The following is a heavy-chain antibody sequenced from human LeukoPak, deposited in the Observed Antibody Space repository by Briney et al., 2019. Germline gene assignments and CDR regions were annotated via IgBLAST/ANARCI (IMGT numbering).Heavy chain of an antibody. CDR1: GGTFSSYA. D-gene: IGHD3-9*01. J-gene: IGHJ4*02. CDR3: AAGVYYDILTGYFFTSRQQFDY. V-gene: IGHV1-69*13. Sequence: SVKVSCKASGGTFSSYAISWVRQAPGQGLEWMGGIIPIFGTANYAQKFQGRVTITADESTSTAYMELSSLRSEDTAVYYCAAGVYYDILTGYFFTSRQQFDYWGQGTLVTVSS. CDR2: IIPIFGTA.